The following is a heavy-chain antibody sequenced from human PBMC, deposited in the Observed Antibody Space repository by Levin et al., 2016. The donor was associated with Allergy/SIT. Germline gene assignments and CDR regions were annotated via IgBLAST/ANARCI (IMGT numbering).Heavy chain of an antibody. V-gene: IGHV4-34*01. CDR1: GGSFSGYY. J-gene: IGHJ4*02. Sequence: SETLSLTCAVYGGSFSGYYWSWIRQPPGKGLEWIGEINHSGSTNYNPSLKSRVTISVDTSKNQFSLKLSSVTAADTAVYYCARAVAGLGPFDYWGQGTLVTVSS. CDR3: ARAVAGLGPFDY. CDR2: INHSGST. D-gene: IGHD6-19*01.